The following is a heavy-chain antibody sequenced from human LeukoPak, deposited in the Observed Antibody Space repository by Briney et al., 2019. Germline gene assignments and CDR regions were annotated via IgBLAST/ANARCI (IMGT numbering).Heavy chain of an antibody. CDR3: ARDGEGRYYDSSGLYAFDI. J-gene: IGHJ3*02. V-gene: IGHV1-69*05. CDR2: IIPIFGTA. Sequence: ASVKVSCKASGGTFSSYAISWVRQAPGQGLEWMGGIIPIFGTANYAQKFQGRVTITTDESTSTAYMELSSLRSEDTAVYYCARDGEGRYYDSSGLYAFDIWGQGTMVTVSS. CDR1: GGTFSSYA. D-gene: IGHD3-22*01.